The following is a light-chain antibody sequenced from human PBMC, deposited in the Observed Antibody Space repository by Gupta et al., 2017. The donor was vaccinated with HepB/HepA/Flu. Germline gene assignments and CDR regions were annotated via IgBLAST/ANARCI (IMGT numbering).Light chain of an antibody. CDR1: TGAVTSGHY. Sequence: QPVVTQEPSLTVSPGGTVRLTCGSSTGAVTSGHYPYWFQQKPGQAPRTLIYDTNNKHSWTPARFSGSLLGGKAALTLSGAQPEDEAEYYCLLSYSDTRMFSGGTKLTVL. CDR2: DTN. J-gene: IGLJ3*02. CDR3: LLSYSDTRM. V-gene: IGLV7-46*01.